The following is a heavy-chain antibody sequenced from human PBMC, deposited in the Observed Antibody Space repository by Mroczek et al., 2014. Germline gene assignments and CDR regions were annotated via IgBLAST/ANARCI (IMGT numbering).Heavy chain of an antibody. CDR2: ISYDGSNK. J-gene: IGHJ3*02. D-gene: IGHD6-19*01. Sequence: VQLVESGGGVVQPGRSLRLSCAASGFTFSSYGMHWVRQAPGKGLEWVAVISYDGSNKYYADSVKGRFTISRDNSKNTLYLQMNSLRAEDTAVYYCAREIAVAGNAVRAFDIWGQGTMVTVSS. CDR1: GFTFSSYG. CDR3: AREIAVAGNAVRAFDI. V-gene: IGHV3-30*03.